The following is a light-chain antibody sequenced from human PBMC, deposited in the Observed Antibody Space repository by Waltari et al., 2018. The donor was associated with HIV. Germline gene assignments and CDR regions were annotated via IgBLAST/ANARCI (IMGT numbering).Light chain of an antibody. J-gene: IGLJ2*01. CDR1: SNDVGGYNY. Sequence: QSALTQPASVSGSPGQSITISCTGTSNDVGGYNYVPWYQQHPGKFPNLKINDVSNRPSWVSYRFSGSKAGNTASLTISGLQAEDEADYYCSSYTSSTYVVFGGGTKLTVL. CDR2: DVS. CDR3: SSYTSSTYVV. V-gene: IGLV2-14*03.